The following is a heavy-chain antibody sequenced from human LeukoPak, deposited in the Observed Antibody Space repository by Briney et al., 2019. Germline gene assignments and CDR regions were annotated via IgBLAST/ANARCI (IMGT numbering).Heavy chain of an antibody. J-gene: IGHJ4*02. D-gene: IGHD6-6*01. Sequence: ASVKVSCKASGYTFTSYYMHWVRQAPGQGLEWTGIINPSGGSTSYAQKFQGRVTITRDTSTSTVYMELSSLRSEDTAVYYCARRFSSSAGIDYWGQGTLVTVSS. CDR3: ARRFSSSAGIDY. CDR1: GYTFTSYY. CDR2: INPSGGST. V-gene: IGHV1-46*01.